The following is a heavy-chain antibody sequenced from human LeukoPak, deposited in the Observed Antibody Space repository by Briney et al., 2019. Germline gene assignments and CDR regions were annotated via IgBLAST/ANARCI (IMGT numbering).Heavy chain of an antibody. V-gene: IGHV3-9*01. CDR1: GFTFYDYA. D-gene: IGHD1-26*01. Sequence: PGGSLRLSCAASGFTFYDYAMHWVRQAPGKGLEWVSGISWNSGSIGYADSVKGRFTISRDNAKNSLYLQMNSLRAEDTALYYCARDSVGATNYFDYWGQGTLVTVSS. J-gene: IGHJ4*02. CDR2: ISWNSGSI. CDR3: ARDSVGATNYFDY.